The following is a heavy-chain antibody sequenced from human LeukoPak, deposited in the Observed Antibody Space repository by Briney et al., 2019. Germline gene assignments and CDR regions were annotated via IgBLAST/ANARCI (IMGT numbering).Heavy chain of an antibody. Sequence: PSETLSLTCTVSGGFISSYYWSWIRQPPGKGLEWIGEINHSGSTNYNPSLKSRVTISVDTSKNQFSLKLSSVTAADTAVYYCARGGSSWYYWGQGTLVTVSS. CDR1: GGFISSYY. D-gene: IGHD6-13*01. CDR2: INHSGST. J-gene: IGHJ4*02. CDR3: ARGGSSWYY. V-gene: IGHV4-34*01.